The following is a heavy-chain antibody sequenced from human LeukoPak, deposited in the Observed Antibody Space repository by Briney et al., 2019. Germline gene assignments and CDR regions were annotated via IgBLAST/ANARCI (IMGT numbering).Heavy chain of an antibody. CDR3: AREGNSFGYYFHY. CDR2: IYYSGST. J-gene: IGHJ1*01. D-gene: IGHD3-22*01. V-gene: IGHV4-59*01. CDR1: GGSISNYY. Sequence: AETLSLTCIVSGGSISNYYRSWIRQSPGKGLEWIGYIYYSGSTNYNPSLKSRVTISADTSKRQISLKLRSVTAADTAVYYCAREGNSFGYYFHYWGQGSLVTVSS.